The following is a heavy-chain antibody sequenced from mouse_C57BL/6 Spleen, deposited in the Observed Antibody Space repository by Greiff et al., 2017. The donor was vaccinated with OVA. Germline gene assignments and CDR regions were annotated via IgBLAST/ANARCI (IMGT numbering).Heavy chain of an antibody. V-gene: IGHV1-53*01. D-gene: IGHD2-4*01. CDR1: GFTFTSYW. J-gene: IGHJ2*01. CDR3: ARAGDYDDCDF. CDR2: INPSNGGT. Sequence: VQLQQPGTELVKPGASVSLSCKASGFTFTSYWMHWVQQRPGQGLEWIGNINPSNGGTNYNDMFNSKTKLKVDTTTHTAYMQHSRHTSEDAAVYYGARAGDYDDCDFWGKGTTLTVSS.